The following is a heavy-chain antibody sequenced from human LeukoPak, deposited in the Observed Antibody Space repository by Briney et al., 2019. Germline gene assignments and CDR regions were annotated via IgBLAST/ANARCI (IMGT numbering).Heavy chain of an antibody. V-gene: IGHV1-18*01. D-gene: IGHD1-26*01. CDR1: GYSFTSYG. CDR3: ARVEVVGATTHFDY. CDR2: MSAYNGKT. Sequence: VASVKVSCKASGYSFTSYGFNWVRQAPGQGLEWMGWMSAYNGKTNYAHSLQGGVTVTADTSTSTAYMELRSLRSDDTAVYYCARVEVVGATTHFDYWGQGTLVTVSS. J-gene: IGHJ4*02.